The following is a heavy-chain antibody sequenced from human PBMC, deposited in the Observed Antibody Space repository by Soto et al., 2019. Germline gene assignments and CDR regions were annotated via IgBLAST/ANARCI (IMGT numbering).Heavy chain of an antibody. CDR1: GGSISSYY. V-gene: IGHV4-59*08. Sequence: PSETLSLTCTVSGGSISSYYWSWIRQPPGKGLEWIGYIYYSGSTNYNPSIKSRIIISVDTSKNQFSLKLSSVTAEDTAVYYCARHLIHFYGSGTYSNFDYWGQGTLVTVSS. CDR2: IYYSGST. CDR3: ARHLIHFYGSGTYSNFDY. D-gene: IGHD3-10*01. J-gene: IGHJ4*02.